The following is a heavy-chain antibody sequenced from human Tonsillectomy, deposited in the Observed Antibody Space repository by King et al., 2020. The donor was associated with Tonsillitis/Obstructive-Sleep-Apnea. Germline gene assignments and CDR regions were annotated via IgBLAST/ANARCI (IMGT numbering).Heavy chain of an antibody. CDR1: GYTFPDYY. CDR2: INPNTGVT. V-gene: IGHV1-2*02. CDR3: ARDVRKFGSGTYDAFDI. D-gene: IGHD3-10*01. J-gene: IGHJ3*02. Sequence: VQLVESGAEVKKPGASMKVSCKASGYTFPDYYIHWVRQAPGQGLEWMGWINPNTGVTNYAQKFQGSVTMTRDSSITTAYMELSRLRSDDTAVYYCARDVRKFGSGTYDAFDIWGQGTMVTVSS.